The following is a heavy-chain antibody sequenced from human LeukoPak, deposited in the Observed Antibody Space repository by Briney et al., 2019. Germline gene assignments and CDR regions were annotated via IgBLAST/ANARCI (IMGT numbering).Heavy chain of an antibody. J-gene: IGHJ5*02. CDR2: IYHSGST. CDR1: GYSISSGYY. Sequence: PSETLSLTCAVSGYSISSGYYLGWIRQPPGKGLEWIGSIYHSGSTFYNPSLKSRVAISVDTSKNQFSLKLNSVTAADTAMYYCARQDIVLMVYAPGGFDPWGQGALVTVCS. D-gene: IGHD2-8*01. V-gene: IGHV4-38-2*01. CDR3: ARQDIVLMVYAPGGFDP.